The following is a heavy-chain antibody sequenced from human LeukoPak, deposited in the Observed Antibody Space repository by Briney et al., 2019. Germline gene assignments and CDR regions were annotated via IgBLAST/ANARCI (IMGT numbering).Heavy chain of an antibody. CDR3: ARDPGSYYDSSGYYWENAFDI. V-gene: IGHV3-21*01. D-gene: IGHD3-22*01. CDR2: ISSSSSYI. Sequence: GGSLRLSCAASGFTFSYYSLNWVRQSPGKGLEWVSSISSSSSYIYYADSVKGRFTISRDNAKNSLYLQMNSLRAEDTAVYYCARDPGSYYDSSGYYWENAFDIWGQGTMVTVSS. CDR1: GFTFSYYS. J-gene: IGHJ3*02.